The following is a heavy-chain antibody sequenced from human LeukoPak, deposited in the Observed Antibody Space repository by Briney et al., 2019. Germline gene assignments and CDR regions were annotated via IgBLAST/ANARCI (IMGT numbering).Heavy chain of an antibody. Sequence: SETLSLTCTVSGGSISSSSYYWGWIRQPPGKGLEWIGSIYYSGSTYYNPSLKSRVTISVDTSKNQFSLKLSSVTAADTAVYYCARGRYDFWSGYSNYFDYWGQGTLVTVSS. D-gene: IGHD3-3*01. CDR1: GGSISSSSYY. V-gene: IGHV4-39*07. CDR2: IYYSGST. J-gene: IGHJ4*02. CDR3: ARGRYDFWSGYSNYFDY.